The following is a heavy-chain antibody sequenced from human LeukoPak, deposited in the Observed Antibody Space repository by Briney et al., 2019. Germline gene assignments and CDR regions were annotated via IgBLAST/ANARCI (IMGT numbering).Heavy chain of an antibody. Sequence: PGGSLRLSCTASGFTFGDYAMSWVRQAPGKGLEWVGFIRSKAYGGTTEYAASVKGRFTISRDDSKSIAYLQMNSLKTEDTAVYYCEGVGYRGPLVYWGQGTLVTVSS. V-gene: IGHV3-49*04. CDR3: EGVGYRGPLVY. CDR2: IRSKAYGGTT. CDR1: GFTFGDYA. J-gene: IGHJ4*02. D-gene: IGHD3-16*02.